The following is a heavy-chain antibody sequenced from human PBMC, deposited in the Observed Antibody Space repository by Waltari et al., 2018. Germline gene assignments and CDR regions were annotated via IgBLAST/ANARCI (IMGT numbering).Heavy chain of an antibody. V-gene: IGHV4-34*01. CDR3: ASSLWYKYYFDY. D-gene: IGHD1-1*01. J-gene: IGHJ4*02. CDR1: GGSFSGYY. CDR2: INHSGST. Sequence: QVQLQQWGAGLLKPSETLSLTCAVYGGSFSGYYWSWIRQPPGTGLEWIGEINHSGSTNYNPSLKSRVTISVDTSKNQFSLKLSSVTAADTAVYYCASSLWYKYYFDYWGQGTLVTVSS.